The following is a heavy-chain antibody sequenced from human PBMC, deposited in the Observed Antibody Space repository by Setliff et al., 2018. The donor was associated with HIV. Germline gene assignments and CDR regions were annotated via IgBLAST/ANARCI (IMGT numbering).Heavy chain of an antibody. V-gene: IGHV4-34*01. CDR3: ARGRFHRLHRPYSGSGSLGIQYFDY. D-gene: IGHD3-10*01. Sequence: ETLSLTCAVYGGSFNDYYWSWIRQPPGKGLEWIGEIIHSGSINYNPSLKSRVTISVDTYNNQFSLRLNSVTATDTALYYCARGRFHRLHRPYSGSGSLGIQYFDYWGQGTLVTVSS. CDR1: GGSFNDYY. CDR2: IIHSGSI. J-gene: IGHJ4*02.